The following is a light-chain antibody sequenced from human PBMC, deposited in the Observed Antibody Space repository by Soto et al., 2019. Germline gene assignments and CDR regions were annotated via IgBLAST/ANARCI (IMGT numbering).Light chain of an antibody. CDR1: QSVSNNY. CDR2: GAS. V-gene: IGKV3-20*01. J-gene: IGKJ1*01. Sequence: EIVLTQSPGTLSLSPGERATLSCRASQSVSNNYLAWYQQKPGQAPRLLIYGASNRATGIPDRFSGSGSGTDSTLTISRLEPEDFAVDYCQQYGSSVTFGQGTNVEIK. CDR3: QQYGSSVT.